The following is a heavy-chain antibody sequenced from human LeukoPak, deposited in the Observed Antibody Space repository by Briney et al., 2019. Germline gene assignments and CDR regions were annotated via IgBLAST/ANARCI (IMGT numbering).Heavy chain of an antibody. J-gene: IGHJ4*02. V-gene: IGHV1-69*05. D-gene: IGHD1-26*01. CDR3: ARDRLSGSYPYYFDY. CDR1: GGTFSSYA. CDR2: IIPIFGTA. Sequence: ASVKVSCKASGGTFSSYAISWVRQAPGQGLEWMGGIIPIFGTANYAQKFQGRVTITTDESTSTAYMELSSLRSEDTAVYYCARDRLSGSYPYYFDYWAREPWSPSPQ.